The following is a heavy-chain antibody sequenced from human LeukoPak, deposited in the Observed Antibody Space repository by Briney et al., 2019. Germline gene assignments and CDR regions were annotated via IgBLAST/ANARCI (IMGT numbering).Heavy chain of an antibody. CDR2: LNGGGDYT. CDR1: GFTFSSYA. Sequence: PGGSLRLSCEASGFTFSSYALRWVRQAPGKGLEWVSALNGGGDYTYYAASVKGRITISRDNSKNTLFLQMSSLRVEDTAVYYCAKGRGTTIFGVAQSDYWGQGTLVTVSS. D-gene: IGHD3-3*01. J-gene: IGHJ4*02. CDR3: AKGRGTTIFGVAQSDY. V-gene: IGHV3-23*01.